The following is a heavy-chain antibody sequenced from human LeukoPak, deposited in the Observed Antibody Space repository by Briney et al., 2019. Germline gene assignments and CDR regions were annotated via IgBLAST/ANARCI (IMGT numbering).Heavy chain of an antibody. CDR2: ISSSSSDI. CDR1: GFTFSSYS. CDR3: AREMKRLDSSGWYVSPHDAFDI. D-gene: IGHD6-19*01. Sequence: PGGSLRLSCAASGFTFSSYSMNWVRQAPGKGLEWVSSISSSSSDIYYADSVKGRFTISRDNAKNSLYLQMNSLRAEDTAVYYCAREMKRLDSSGWYVSPHDAFDIWGQGTMVTVSS. J-gene: IGHJ3*02. V-gene: IGHV3-21*04.